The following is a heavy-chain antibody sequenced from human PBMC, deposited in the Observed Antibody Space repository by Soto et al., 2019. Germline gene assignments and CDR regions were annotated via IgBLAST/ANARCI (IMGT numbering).Heavy chain of an antibody. V-gene: IGHV3-74*01. Sequence: TVGSLRLSCAASGFTFSTHWMHRVRQAPGKGLVWVSRINSDGSTTNYVDSVKGRFTISRDNAKNTVYLQMNSLRAEDTAVYYCARVPTGGYDWVWGQGTLVNVSS. CDR3: ARVPTGGYDWV. D-gene: IGHD5-12*01. CDR2: INSDGSTT. CDR1: GFTFSTHW. J-gene: IGHJ4*02.